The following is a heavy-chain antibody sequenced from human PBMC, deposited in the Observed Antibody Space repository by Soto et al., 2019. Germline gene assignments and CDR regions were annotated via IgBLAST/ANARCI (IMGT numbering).Heavy chain of an antibody. CDR3: AKGIVLMVYAIDY. D-gene: IGHD2-8*01. Sequence: GGSLRLSCAASGFTFSSYAMSWVRQAPAKGLEWVSAISGSGGSTYYADSVKGRFTISRDNSKNTLYLQMNSLRAEDTAVYYCAKGIVLMVYAIDYWGQGTLVTVSS. V-gene: IGHV3-23*01. CDR2: ISGSGGST. J-gene: IGHJ4*02. CDR1: GFTFSSYA.